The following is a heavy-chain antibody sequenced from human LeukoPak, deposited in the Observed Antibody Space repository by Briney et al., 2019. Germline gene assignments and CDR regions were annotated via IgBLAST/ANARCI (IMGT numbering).Heavy chain of an antibody. V-gene: IGHV3-74*01. Sequence: GGSLRLSCAASGFTFSSYWMHWVRQAPGKGLVWVSRINTDGSSTSYADSVKGRFTISRGNAKNTLYLHMNSLRAEDTAVYYCARRDFAYGWLDYWGQGTLVTVSS. CDR1: GFTFSSYW. CDR3: ARRDFAYGWLDY. CDR2: INTDGSST. J-gene: IGHJ4*02. D-gene: IGHD6-19*01.